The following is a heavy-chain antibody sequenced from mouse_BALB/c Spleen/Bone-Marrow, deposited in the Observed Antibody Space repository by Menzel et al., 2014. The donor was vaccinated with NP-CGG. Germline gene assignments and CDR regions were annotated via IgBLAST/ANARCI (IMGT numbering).Heavy chain of an antibody. D-gene: IGHD2-1*01. CDR2: IDPENGDT. CDR1: GFNIKDYY. J-gene: IGHJ4*01. Sequence: VQLKQSGAELVRSGASVKLSCTASGFNIKDYYMHWVKQRPEQGLELIGWIDPENGDTEYAPKFQGKATMTADTSSNTAYLQLSSLTSEDTAVYYCNGNYYAMDYWGQGTSVTVSS. CDR3: NGNYYAMDY. V-gene: IGHV14-4*02.